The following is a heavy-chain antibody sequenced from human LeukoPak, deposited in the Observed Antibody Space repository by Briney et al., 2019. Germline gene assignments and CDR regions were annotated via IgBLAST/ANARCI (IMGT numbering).Heavy chain of an antibody. Sequence: GGSLRLSCAASGFTFSSYAMSWVRQAPGKGLEWVSAISGSGGSTYYADSLKGRFTISRDNSKNTLYLQMNSLRAEDTAVYYCAKKRGSYNSPSPYYFDYWGQGTLVTVSS. D-gene: IGHD1-26*01. CDR1: GFTFSSYA. CDR3: AKKRGSYNSPSPYYFDY. J-gene: IGHJ4*02. CDR2: ISGSGGST. V-gene: IGHV3-23*01.